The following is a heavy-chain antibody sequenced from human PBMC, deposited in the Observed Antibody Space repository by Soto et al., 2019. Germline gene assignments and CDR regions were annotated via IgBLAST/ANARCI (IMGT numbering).Heavy chain of an antibody. Sequence: PSETLSLTCAVYGGSFSGYYWSWIRQPPGKGLEWIGEINHSGSTNYNPSLKSRVTISVDTSKNQFSLKLSSVTAADTAVYYCAKFPYYYDSSGSPPFXYWGQGTLVTVSS. CDR2: INHSGST. CDR1: GGSFSGYY. V-gene: IGHV4-34*01. D-gene: IGHD3-22*01. CDR3: AKFPYYYDSSGSPPFXY. J-gene: IGHJ4*02.